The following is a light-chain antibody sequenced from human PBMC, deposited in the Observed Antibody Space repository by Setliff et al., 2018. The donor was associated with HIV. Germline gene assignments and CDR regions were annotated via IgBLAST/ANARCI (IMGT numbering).Light chain of an antibody. J-gene: IGLJ1*01. V-gene: IGLV2-14*03. CDR2: NVN. CDR1: RSDVGGYDY. Sequence: QSVLTQPASVSGSPGQSITISCTGTRSDVGGYDYVSWYQHHPGKAPKLIIYNVNKRPSGASNRLSGSKSGNTASLTISGLQAEDEADYYCTSYTTSSSPYVFGTGTKVTVL. CDR3: TSYTTSSSPYV.